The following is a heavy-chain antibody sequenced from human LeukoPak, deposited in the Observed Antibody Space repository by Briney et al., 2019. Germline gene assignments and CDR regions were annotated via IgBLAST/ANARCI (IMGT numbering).Heavy chain of an antibody. V-gene: IGHV1-69*04. Sequence: ASVKVSCKASGGTFSSYAISWVRQAPGQGLEWMGRIIPILGIANYAQKFQGRVTITTDESTSTAYMELSSLRSEDTAVYYCARRHYDSSGLRWFDPWGQGTLVTVSS. D-gene: IGHD3-22*01. CDR1: GGTFSSYA. CDR2: IIPILGIA. CDR3: ARRHYDSSGLRWFDP. J-gene: IGHJ5*02.